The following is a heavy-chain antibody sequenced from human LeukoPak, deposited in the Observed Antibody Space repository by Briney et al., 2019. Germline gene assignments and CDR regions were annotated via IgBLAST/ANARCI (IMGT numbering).Heavy chain of an antibody. CDR2: ISGSGSTT. CDR3: ARPRLEYCSGGSCFDAFDI. CDR1: GFTFSSYG. Sequence: PGGSLRLSCAVSGFTFSSYGMNWVRQAPGKGLEWVSAISGSGSTTYYADSVKGRFTISRDNSKNTLFLQMNSLTAEDTAIYSCARPRLEYCSGGSCFDAFDIWGQGTMVTVSS. V-gene: IGHV3-23*01. J-gene: IGHJ3*02. D-gene: IGHD2-15*01.